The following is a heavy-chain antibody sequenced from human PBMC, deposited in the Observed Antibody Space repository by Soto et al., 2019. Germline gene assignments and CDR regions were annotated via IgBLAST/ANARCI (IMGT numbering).Heavy chain of an antibody. CDR3: ARDKDRQHLGGNYYYILDV. J-gene: IGHJ6*02. V-gene: IGHV1-69*12. CDR1: GGTFSNSA. CDR2: IMPIFRTP. Sequence: QVQLEQSGAEVKKPGSSVKVSCKASGGTFSNSAISWVRQAPGQGLEWMGGIMPIFRTPDYAQRFQGRVTITADESTSTAYMELSGLRPDDTDVYYCARDKDRQHLGGNYYYILDVWGQGTTVTVSS.